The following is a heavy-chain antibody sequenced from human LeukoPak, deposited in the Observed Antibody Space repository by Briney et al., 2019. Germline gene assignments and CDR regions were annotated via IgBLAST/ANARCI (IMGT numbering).Heavy chain of an antibody. Sequence: GASVKVSCKASGYTFTSYYMHWVRQAPGQGLEWMGIINPSGGSTSYAQKFQGRVTMTRDTSTSTVYTELSSLRSEDTAVYYCARYSTVTTLIDYWGQGTLVTVSS. D-gene: IGHD4-17*01. V-gene: IGHV1-46*01. CDR1: GYTFTSYY. CDR3: ARYSTVTTLIDY. CDR2: INPSGGST. J-gene: IGHJ4*02.